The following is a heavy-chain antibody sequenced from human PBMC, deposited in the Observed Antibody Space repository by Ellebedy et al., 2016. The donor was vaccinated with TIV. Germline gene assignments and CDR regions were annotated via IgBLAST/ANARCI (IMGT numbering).Heavy chain of an antibody. D-gene: IGHD3-22*01. Sequence: GGSLRLXXGASGFTFTSYGMHWVRQAPGKGLEWVASVSHDGMNKFYADSVKGRFTISRDSATNSLYLQMNSLRAEDTAFYYCAKALQGNYDTSGSYTDFWGRGTLVTVSS. CDR1: GFTFTSYG. V-gene: IGHV3-30*18. CDR2: VSHDGMNK. J-gene: IGHJ4*02. CDR3: AKALQGNYDTSGSYTDF.